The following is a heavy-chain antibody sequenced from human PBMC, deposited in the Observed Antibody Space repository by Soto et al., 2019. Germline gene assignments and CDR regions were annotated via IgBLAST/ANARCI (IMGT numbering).Heavy chain of an antibody. CDR1: GGTFSSYA. D-gene: IGHD6-19*01. CDR3: GRDLISGPVN. J-gene: IGHJ4*02. V-gene: IGHV1-69*13. Sequence: SVKVSCKASGGTFSSYAISWVRQAPGQGLEWMGGIIPIFGTANYAQKFQGRVAITADESTSTAYMELSSLRSEDTAVYYCGRDLISGPVNWGQGTLVTVSS. CDR2: IIPIFGTA.